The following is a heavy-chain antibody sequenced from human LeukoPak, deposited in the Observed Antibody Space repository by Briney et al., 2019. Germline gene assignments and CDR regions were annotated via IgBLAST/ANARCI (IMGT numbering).Heavy chain of an antibody. CDR2: IYKSENT. J-gene: IGHJ2*01. CDR3: ARFHSGPSGWYVLWYFHL. CDR1: GGSITSYY. V-gene: IGHV4-4*09. Sequence: SSETLSLTCTVSGGSITSYYWRWLRQPRGEGLEGIGYIYKSENTNYNYSLESRVTISEDTSANQVFLKLRFVPAADTAVYYCARFHSGPSGWYVLWYFHLWGRPTLVTVPS. D-gene: IGHD6-19*01.